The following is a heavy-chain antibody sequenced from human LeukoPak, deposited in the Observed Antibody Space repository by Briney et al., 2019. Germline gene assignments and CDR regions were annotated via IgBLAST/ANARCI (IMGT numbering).Heavy chain of an antibody. CDR2: ISWDGGST. Sequence: GGSLRLSCAASGFTFDDYAMHSVRQAPGKGLESVSLISWDGGSTYYADSVKGRFTISRDNSKNSLYLQMNSLRAEDTALYYCAKDGGGAGYYYYMDVWGKGTTVTVSS. D-gene: IGHD1-26*01. CDR3: AKDGGGAGYYYYMDV. V-gene: IGHV3-43D*03. CDR1: GFTFDDYA. J-gene: IGHJ6*03.